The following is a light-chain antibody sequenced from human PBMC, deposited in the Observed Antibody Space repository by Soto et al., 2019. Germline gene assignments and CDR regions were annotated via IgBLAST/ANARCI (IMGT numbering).Light chain of an antibody. CDR2: GSD. CDR3: QSYDSSLSGHVV. V-gene: IGLV1-44*01. CDR1: SSNIESNN. J-gene: IGLJ2*01. Sequence: QSVLTQPPSASGTPGQRVTISCSGSSSNIESNNVNWYQQLPGTAPKLLIHGSDQRPSGIPDRFSGSKSGTSASLAITGLQSEDEADYYCQSYDSSLSGHVVFGGGTKLTVL.